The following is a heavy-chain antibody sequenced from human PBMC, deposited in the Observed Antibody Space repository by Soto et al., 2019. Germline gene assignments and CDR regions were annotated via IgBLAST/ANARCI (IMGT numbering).Heavy chain of an antibody. CDR1: GYTLTELS. J-gene: IGHJ6*02. CDR3: ATSTIQSPTYYYYGMDV. Sequence: ASVKVSCKVSGYTLTELSMHWVRQAPGKGLEWMGGFDPEDGETIYAQKFQGRVTMTEDTSTDTAYMELSSLRSEDTAVYYCATSTIQSPTYYYYGMDVWGQGTTVTVSS. CDR2: FDPEDGET. V-gene: IGHV1-24*01.